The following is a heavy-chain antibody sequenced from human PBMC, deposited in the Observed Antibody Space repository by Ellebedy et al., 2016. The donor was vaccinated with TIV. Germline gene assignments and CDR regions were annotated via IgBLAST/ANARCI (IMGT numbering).Heavy chain of an antibody. CDR3: ARAWDTGMAPNYYYGMDV. V-gene: IGHV1-8*01. CDR1: GYTFTSYD. J-gene: IGHJ6*02. D-gene: IGHD5-18*01. Sequence: AASVKVSCKASGYTFTSYDINWMRQATGQGIEWMAWMNPNSGHTGYAQKFQGRVTMTRNTSISTAYMELSSLRSEDTAVYYCARAWDTGMAPNYYYGMDVWGQGTTVTVSS. CDR2: MNPNSGHT.